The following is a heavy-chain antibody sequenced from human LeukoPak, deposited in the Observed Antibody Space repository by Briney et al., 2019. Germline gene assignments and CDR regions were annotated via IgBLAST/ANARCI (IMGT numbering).Heavy chain of an antibody. Sequence: GGSLRLSCAASGFTFSSYAMSWVRQAPGKGLEWVSAISSSGGSTYYADSVKGRFTISRDNSKNTLYLQMSSLRAEDTAVYYCAKDSPRVATDGGYYFDYWGQGTLVTVSS. CDR3: AKDSPRVATDGGYYFDY. J-gene: IGHJ4*02. V-gene: IGHV3-23*01. CDR2: ISSSGGST. D-gene: IGHD5-12*01. CDR1: GFTFSSYA.